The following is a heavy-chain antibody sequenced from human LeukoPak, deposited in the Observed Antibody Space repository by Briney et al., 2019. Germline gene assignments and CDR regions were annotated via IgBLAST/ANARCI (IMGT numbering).Heavy chain of an antibody. CDR3: ARGAGRVRGELDY. D-gene: IGHD3-10*01. J-gene: IGHJ4*02. Sequence: SETLSLTCTVSGGSISSSSYYWGWIRQPPGKGLEWIGSIYYSGSTYYNPSLKSRVTISVDTSKNQFSLKLSSVTAADTAVYYCARGAGRVRGELDYWGQGTLVTVSS. CDR2: IYYSGST. V-gene: IGHV4-39*07. CDR1: GGSISSSSYY.